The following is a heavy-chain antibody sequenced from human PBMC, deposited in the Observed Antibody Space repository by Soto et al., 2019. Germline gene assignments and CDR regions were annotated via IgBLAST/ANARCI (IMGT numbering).Heavy chain of an antibody. CDR2: IRSKAYGGTT. CDR3: TRAFQLRYFDWLPYYFDY. D-gene: IGHD3-9*01. Sequence: GGSLRLSCTASGFTFGDYAMSWFRQAPGKGLEWVGFIRSKAYGGTTEYAASVKGRFTISRDDSKSIAYLQMNSLKTEDTAVYYCTRAFQLRYFDWLPYYFDYWGQGTLVTVSS. V-gene: IGHV3-49*03. J-gene: IGHJ4*02. CDR1: GFTFGDYA.